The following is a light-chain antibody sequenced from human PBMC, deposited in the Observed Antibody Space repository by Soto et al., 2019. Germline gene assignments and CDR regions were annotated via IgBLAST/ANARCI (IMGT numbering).Light chain of an antibody. Sequence: EIVLTQSPGTLSLSPGERATLSCRASQSVSGSYLAWYQQRPGQAPRLLIYGASSRATGIPDRCSGSGSGTDFTLTISRLEPEDFAVYYCQQYGSPITFGQGTRLEIK. CDR1: QSVSGSY. V-gene: IGKV3-20*01. CDR3: QQYGSPIT. CDR2: GAS. J-gene: IGKJ5*01.